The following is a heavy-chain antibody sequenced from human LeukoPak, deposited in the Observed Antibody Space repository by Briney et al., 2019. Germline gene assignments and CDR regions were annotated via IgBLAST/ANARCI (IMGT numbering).Heavy chain of an antibody. Sequence: GRSLRLSCAASGFTFSSYAMHWVRQAPGKGLEWVAVMSYDGSNKYYADSVKGRFTISRDNSKNTLYLQMNSLRAEDTAVYYCARPGVRGVTLYYFDYWGQGTRVTVSS. CDR3: ARPGVRGVTLYYFDY. V-gene: IGHV3-30*04. CDR2: MSYDGSNK. J-gene: IGHJ4*02. CDR1: GFTFSSYA. D-gene: IGHD3-10*01.